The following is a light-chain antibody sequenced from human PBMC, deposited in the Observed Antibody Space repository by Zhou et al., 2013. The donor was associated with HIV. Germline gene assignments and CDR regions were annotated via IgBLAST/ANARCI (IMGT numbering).Light chain of an antibody. CDR3: QQYGSSRGT. J-gene: IGKJ2*02. V-gene: IGKV3-20*01. CDR1: QSVDTY. CDR2: DAS. Sequence: EIVLTQSPATLSLSPGERATLSCRASQSVDTYLAWYQQKPGQAPRLLIYDASNRATGIPARFSGSGSGTDFTLTISRLEPEDFAVYYCQQYGSSRGTFGQGTKLEIK.